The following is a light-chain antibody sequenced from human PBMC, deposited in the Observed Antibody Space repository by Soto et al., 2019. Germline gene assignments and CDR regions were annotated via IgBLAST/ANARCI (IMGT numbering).Light chain of an antibody. Sequence: QSMLTQPPSVSGAPGQRVTISCTGSSSNIGAGYDVHWYQQLPGTAPKLLIYGNSNRPSGVPDRFSGSKSGTSASLAITGLQAEDEADYYCQSYDSSLSGHYVFGTGTKLTVL. CDR3: QSYDSSLSGHYV. J-gene: IGLJ1*01. V-gene: IGLV1-40*01. CDR2: GNS. CDR1: SSNIGAGYD.